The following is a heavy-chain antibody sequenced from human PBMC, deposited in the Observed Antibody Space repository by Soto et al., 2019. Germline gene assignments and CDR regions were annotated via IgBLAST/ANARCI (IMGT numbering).Heavy chain of an antibody. V-gene: IGHV7-4-1*01. Sequence: ASVKVSCKASGYTFTSYAMNWVRQAPGQGLEWMGWINTNTGNPTYAQGFTGRFVFSLDTSVSTAYLQICSLKAEDTAVYYCARVTNTAMVIDYYYYMDFWGKGTTVTVSS. D-gene: IGHD5-18*01. CDR3: ARVTNTAMVIDYYYYMDF. CDR1: GYTFTSYA. CDR2: INTNTGNP. J-gene: IGHJ6*03.